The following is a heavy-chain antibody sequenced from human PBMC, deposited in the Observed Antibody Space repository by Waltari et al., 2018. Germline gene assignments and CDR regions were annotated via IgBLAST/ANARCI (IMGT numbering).Heavy chain of an antibody. CDR2: IIPIFGTA. CDR3: ARDFSGSYSVNYFDY. D-gene: IGHD1-26*01. Sequence: QVQLVQSGAEVKKPGSSVKVSCKASGGTFSSYAIRWVRQAPGQGLEWMGRIIPIFGTANYAQKFQGRVTITADKSTSTAYMELSSLRSEDTAVYYCARDFSGSYSVNYFDYWGQGTLVTVSS. CDR1: GGTFSSYA. J-gene: IGHJ4*02. V-gene: IGHV1-69*08.